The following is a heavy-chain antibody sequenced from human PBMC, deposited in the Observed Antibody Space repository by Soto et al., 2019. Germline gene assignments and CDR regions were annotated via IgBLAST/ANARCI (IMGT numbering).Heavy chain of an antibody. CDR3: ARDGWYHFDY. V-gene: IGHV3-48*01. J-gene: IGHJ4*02. CDR2: ISSSSSTI. D-gene: IGHD6-19*01. CDR1: GFTFSSYS. Sequence: PGGSLRLSCAASGFTFSSYSMNWVRQAPGQGLEWVSYISSSSSTIYYADSVKGRFTISRDSAENSVHLQMNSLRAEDTAVYYCARDGWYHFDYWGQGTLVTVSS.